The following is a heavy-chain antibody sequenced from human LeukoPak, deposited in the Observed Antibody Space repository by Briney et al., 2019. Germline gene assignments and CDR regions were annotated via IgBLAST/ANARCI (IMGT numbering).Heavy chain of an antibody. CDR1: DGSFSGYY. D-gene: IGHD2-15*01. Sequence: PSATLSLTRAVDDGSFSGYYWSSSRQPPRKGLELSGAITHSGSTNYNPSLKSRVTISVDTSKNQFSLKLSSVTAADTAVYYCARHGYCSGGSCANWVPYYFDYWGQGTLVTVSS. J-gene: IGHJ4*02. V-gene: IGHV4-34*01. CDR2: ITHSGST. CDR3: ARHGYCSGGSCANWVPYYFDY.